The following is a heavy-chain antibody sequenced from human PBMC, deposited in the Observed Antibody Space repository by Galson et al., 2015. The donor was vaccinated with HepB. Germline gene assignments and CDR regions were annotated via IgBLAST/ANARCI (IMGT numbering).Heavy chain of an antibody. D-gene: IGHD3-10*01. J-gene: IGHJ4*02. CDR1: GYTFTGYY. V-gene: IGHV1-2*04. CDR3: ARERTMDYGSGSYRYYFDY. Sequence: SVKVSCKASGYTFTGYYMHWVRQAPGQGLEWMGWINPNSGGTNYAQKFQGWVTMTRDTSISTAYMELSRLRSDDTAVYYCARERTMDYGSGSYRYYFDYWGQGTLVTVSS. CDR2: INPNSGGT.